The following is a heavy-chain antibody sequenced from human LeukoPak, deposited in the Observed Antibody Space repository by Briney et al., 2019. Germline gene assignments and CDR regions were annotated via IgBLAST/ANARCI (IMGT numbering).Heavy chain of an antibody. CDR3: ARVTGQNNDAFDI. D-gene: IGHD2-8*02. CDR2: IYPNTGDT. J-gene: IGHJ3*02. V-gene: IGHV1-2*02. CDR1: GYTFTAYY. Sequence: AAVTVSCMASGYTFTAYYIHWVRQAPGQGPEWLGWIYPNTGDTRFPQKFQGRVTMTRDTSISTAYMELTRLRSDDTAVYYCARVTGQNNDAFDIWGQGTMVTVSS.